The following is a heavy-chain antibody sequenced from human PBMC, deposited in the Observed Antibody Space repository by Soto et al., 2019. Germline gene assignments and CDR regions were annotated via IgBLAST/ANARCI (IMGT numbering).Heavy chain of an antibody. CDR3: ARDGYDGSGSPYPAY. V-gene: IGHV4-59*01. Sequence: TVAEGTRIEFFCSWIRQYPGKGLEWIGYVYYLGSTDYNPSLKSRVVISVDTSKRQFSLKLSSVTVADTAVYYCARDGYDGSGSPYPAYWGTGIQVTVSS. J-gene: IGHJ4*02. CDR2: VYYLGST. D-gene: IGHD3-10*01. CDR1: EGTRIEFF.